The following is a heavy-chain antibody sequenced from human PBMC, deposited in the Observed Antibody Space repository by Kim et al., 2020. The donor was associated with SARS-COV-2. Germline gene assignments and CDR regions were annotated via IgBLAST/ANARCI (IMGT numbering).Heavy chain of an antibody. Sequence: LKSRVTISVDTSKNQFSLKLSSVTAADTAVYYCASGGGEWFGELFGSFGYWGQGTLVTVSS. J-gene: IGHJ4*02. D-gene: IGHD3-10*01. CDR3: ASGGGEWFGELFGSFGY. V-gene: IGHV4-39*01.